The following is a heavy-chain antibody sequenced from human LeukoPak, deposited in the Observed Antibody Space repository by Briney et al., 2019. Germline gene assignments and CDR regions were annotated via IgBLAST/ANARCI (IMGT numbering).Heavy chain of an antibody. J-gene: IGHJ6*03. CDR2: TSGSGGST. D-gene: IGHD2-15*01. Sequence: PGGSLRLSCAASGFTFSSYAMSWVRQAPGKGLEWVSATSGSGGSTYYADSVKGRFTISRDNSKNTLYLQMNSLRAEDTAVYYCAKLGDYYYYMDVWGKGTTVTVSS. CDR1: GFTFSSYA. CDR3: AKLGDYYYYMDV. V-gene: IGHV3-23*01.